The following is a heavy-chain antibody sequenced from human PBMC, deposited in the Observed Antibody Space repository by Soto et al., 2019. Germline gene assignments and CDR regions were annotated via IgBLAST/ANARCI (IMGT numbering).Heavy chain of an antibody. J-gene: IGHJ4*02. CDR3: ARDLIYDSSGNYFDY. D-gene: IGHD3-22*01. Sequence: GGSLRLSCAASGFTFSSYSMNWVRQAPGKGLEWVSYISSSSSTIYYADSVKGRFTISRDNSKNSLYLQMNSLRDEDTAVYYCARDLIYDSSGNYFDYWGQGTLVTVSS. CDR2: ISSSSSTI. CDR1: GFTFSSYS. V-gene: IGHV3-48*02.